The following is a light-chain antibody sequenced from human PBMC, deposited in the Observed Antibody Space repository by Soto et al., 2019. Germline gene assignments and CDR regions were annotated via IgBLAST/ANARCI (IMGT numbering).Light chain of an antibody. Sequence: EIVLTQSPVTLSLSPGERATLSCRASRSFASSYLGWYQQKPGQAPRLLIYAASTRATGIPDRFSGSGSATDFTLTISRLEPEDSAVYYCQQYGSSPLFTFGPGTKVDIK. CDR3: QQYGSSPLFT. J-gene: IGKJ3*01. CDR2: AAS. CDR1: RSFASSY. V-gene: IGKV3-20*01.